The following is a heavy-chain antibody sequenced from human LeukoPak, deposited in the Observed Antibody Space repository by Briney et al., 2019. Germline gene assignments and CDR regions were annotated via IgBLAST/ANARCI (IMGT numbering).Heavy chain of an antibody. J-gene: IGHJ4*02. Sequence: GGSLRLSCAASGFSISDHYMDWVRQAPGKGLEWVGRVRNKPNGHTTDYGTSVKGRFTISRDDSKNSLYLQMNSLTGEDTAVYYCTRVRHGDYFDYWGQGALVSVSS. CDR1: GFSISDHY. CDR3: TRVRHGDYFDY. CDR2: VRNKPNGHTT. V-gene: IGHV3-72*01. D-gene: IGHD4-17*01.